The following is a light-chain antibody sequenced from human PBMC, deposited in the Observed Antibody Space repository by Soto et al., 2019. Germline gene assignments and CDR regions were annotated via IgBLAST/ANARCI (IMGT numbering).Light chain of an antibody. Sequence: QSVLTQPASVSGSPGQSITISCTGTSSDVGGYNYVSWYQQHPGKAPKLMIYEVTNRPSGVSDRFSGSKSGNTASLTISGLQAEDEADYYCSSYISSSTLYVFGTGTQLTVL. J-gene: IGLJ1*01. CDR3: SSYISSSTLYV. CDR1: SSDVGGYNY. CDR2: EVT. V-gene: IGLV2-14*01.